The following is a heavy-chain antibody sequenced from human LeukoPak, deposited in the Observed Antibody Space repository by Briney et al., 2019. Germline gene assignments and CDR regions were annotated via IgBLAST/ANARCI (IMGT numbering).Heavy chain of an antibody. J-gene: IGHJ4*02. CDR2: ISSSGSTI. V-gene: IGHV3-11*01. Sequence: GGSLRLSCAASAFTFSDYYMSWIRQAPGKGLKWFSYISSSGSTIYYADSVKGRFTISRDNAKNSLYLQMNSLRAEDTAVYYCARVGRWLQFLLDYWGQGTLVTVSS. CDR1: AFTFSDYY. CDR3: ARVGRWLQFLLDY. D-gene: IGHD5-24*01.